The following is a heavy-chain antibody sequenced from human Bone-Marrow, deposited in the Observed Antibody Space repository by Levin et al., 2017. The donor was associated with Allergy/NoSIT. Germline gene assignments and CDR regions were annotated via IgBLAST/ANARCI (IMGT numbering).Heavy chain of an antibody. CDR1: GATLNTYA. D-gene: IGHD3-16*01. CDR2: IIPIFETT. CDR3: ARLGDVFSSNRTRSFDY. Sequence: SVKVSCKTSGATLNTYALSWVRQAPGQGLEWMGGIIPIFETTTYAQRFQGKLTITADDSTGTFYMELSSLRSEDTAVYYCARLGDVFSSNRTRSFDYWGQGTLVTVSS. J-gene: IGHJ4*02. V-gene: IGHV1-69*13.